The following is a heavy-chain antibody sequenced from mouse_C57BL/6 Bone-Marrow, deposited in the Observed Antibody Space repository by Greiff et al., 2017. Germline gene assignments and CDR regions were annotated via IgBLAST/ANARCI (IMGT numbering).Heavy chain of an antibody. CDR1: GFTFSDYG. V-gene: IGHV5-17*01. CDR2: ISSGSSTI. D-gene: IGHD1-1*01. J-gene: IGHJ1*03. Sequence: EVKLMESGGGLVKPGGSLKLSCAASGFTFSDYGMHWVRQAPEQGLEWVAYISSGSSTIYYADTVKGRYTISRDNAKNTLFLQMPSLRSEDTAMYYCAFTTLPYWYFDVWGTGTTVTVSS. CDR3: AFTTLPYWYFDV.